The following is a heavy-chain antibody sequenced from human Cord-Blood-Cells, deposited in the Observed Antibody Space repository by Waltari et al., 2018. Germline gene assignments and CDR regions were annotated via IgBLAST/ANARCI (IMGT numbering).Heavy chain of an antibody. Sequence: QVQLQESGPGLVKPSETLSLTCPVSGGSISSYYWSWIRQPAGKGLEWIGRIYTSGSTNYNPSLKSRVTMSVDTSKNQFSLKLSSVTAADTAVYYCARDGLTGTTYNWFDPWGQGTLVTVSS. CDR3: ARDGLTGTTYNWFDP. CDR1: GGSISSYY. CDR2: IYTSGST. V-gene: IGHV4-4*07. J-gene: IGHJ5*02. D-gene: IGHD1-7*01.